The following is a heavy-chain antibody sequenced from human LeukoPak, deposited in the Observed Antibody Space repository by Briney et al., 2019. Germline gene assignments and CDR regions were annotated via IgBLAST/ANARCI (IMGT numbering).Heavy chain of an antibody. CDR1: GFTFSDYY. J-gene: IGHJ4*02. Sequence: PGGSLRLSCAASGFTFSDYYMSWIRQAPGKGLEWVSYISSSGSTIYYADSVKGRFTISRDNAKNSLYLQMNSLRAEDTAVYYCARDPGQLRSNRRRRYYFDYWGQGTLVTASS. V-gene: IGHV3-11*04. CDR3: ARDPGQLRSNRRRRYYFDY. D-gene: IGHD1-26*01. CDR2: ISSSGSTI.